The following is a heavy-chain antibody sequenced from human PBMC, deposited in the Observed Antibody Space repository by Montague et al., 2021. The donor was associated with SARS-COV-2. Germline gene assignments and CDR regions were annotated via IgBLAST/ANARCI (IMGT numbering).Heavy chain of an antibody. CDR2: VDKSDNT. CDR3: TSGEGNYGWRYYFDY. D-gene: IGHD3-10*01. J-gene: IGHJ4*02. CDR1: GDSIRTNY. V-gene: IGHV4-59*01. Sequence: SETLSLTCTVSGDSIRTNYGSWIRQPPGKGLEWIGYVDKSDNTDYNPSLKSRVTISLDTSKKQFSLKLNSVTSADMAVYYCTSGEGNYGWRYYFDYWGQGTLVTDSS.